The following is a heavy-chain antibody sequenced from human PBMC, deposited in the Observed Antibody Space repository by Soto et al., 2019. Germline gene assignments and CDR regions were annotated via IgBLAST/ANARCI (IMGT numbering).Heavy chain of an antibody. D-gene: IGHD6-13*01. Sequence: QVQLVESGGGVVQPGRSLRLSCAASGFTFSSYAMHWVRQAPGKGLEWVAVISYDGSNKYYAESVKGRFAISRDNSKNTLYLQMNSLRAEDTAVYYCARDRPAAAGTLKRTYYYYGMDVWGQGTTVTVSS. CDR3: ARDRPAAAGTLKRTYYYYGMDV. CDR1: GFTFSSYA. J-gene: IGHJ6*02. CDR2: ISYDGSNK. V-gene: IGHV3-30*09.